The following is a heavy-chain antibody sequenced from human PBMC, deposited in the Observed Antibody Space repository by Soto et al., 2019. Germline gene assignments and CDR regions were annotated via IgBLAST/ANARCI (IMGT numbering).Heavy chain of an antibody. D-gene: IGHD3-10*01. Sequence: QLQLQESGSGLVKPSQTLSLTCAVSGGSISSGGYSWSWIRQPPGKGLECIGYIYHSGSTYYNPSLKSRVTLSVDRSKNQFPLKLSSVTAADTAVYYCARENNVLPGGYFDYWGQGTLVTVSS. CDR3: ARENNVLPGGYFDY. CDR1: GGSISSGGYS. J-gene: IGHJ4*02. CDR2: IYHSGST. V-gene: IGHV4-30-2*01.